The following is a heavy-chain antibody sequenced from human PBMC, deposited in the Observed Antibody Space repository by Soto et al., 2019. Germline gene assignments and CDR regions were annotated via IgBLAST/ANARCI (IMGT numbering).Heavy chain of an antibody. Sequence: SETLSLTCTISGASISSLYWSWVRQPPGKGLEWIGYIHYSGSTNYNPSLKSRVTILVDTSKNQFSLRLSSLTAADTAVYYCARGGWSMDVWGQGTTVTVSS. J-gene: IGHJ6*02. CDR2: IHYSGST. V-gene: IGHV4-59*11. CDR3: ARGGWSMDV. D-gene: IGHD2-15*01. CDR1: GASISSLY.